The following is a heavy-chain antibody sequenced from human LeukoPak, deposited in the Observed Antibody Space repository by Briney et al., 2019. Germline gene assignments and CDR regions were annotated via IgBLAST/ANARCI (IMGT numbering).Heavy chain of an antibody. Sequence: SETLSLTCSVSGGSISSYYWSWFRQPPGKGLEYIGYIYYSGSTNYNPSLKSRVTISVDTSKDQFSLNLTSVTAADTAVYYCARLKCISTTCPSRYVMDVWGQGTTVTVSS. CDR2: IYYSGST. D-gene: IGHD2-2*01. CDR1: GGSISSYY. CDR3: ARLKCISTTCPSRYVMDV. V-gene: IGHV4-59*01. J-gene: IGHJ6*02.